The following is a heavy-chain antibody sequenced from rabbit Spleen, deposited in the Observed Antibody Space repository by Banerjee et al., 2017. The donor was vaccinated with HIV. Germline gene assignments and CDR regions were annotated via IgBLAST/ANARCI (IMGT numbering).Heavy chain of an antibody. CDR3: ARGYSDSDDYGPEYFSL. CDR1: GFDLSRYW. CDR2: TYAGTSGSI. V-gene: IGHV1S45*01. J-gene: IGHJ4*01. D-gene: IGHD2-1*01. Sequence: QEQLEESGGDLVKPEGSLTLTCKASGFDLSRYWMCWVRQAPGKGLEWIGCTYAGTSGSIYYASWAKGRFTISKISSTTVTLQMTSLTAADTATYFCARGYSDSDDYGPEYFSLWGQGTLVTVS.